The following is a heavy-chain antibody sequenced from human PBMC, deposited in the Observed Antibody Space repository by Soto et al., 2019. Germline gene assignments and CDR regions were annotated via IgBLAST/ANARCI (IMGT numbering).Heavy chain of an antibody. CDR1: GFTFYTYW. V-gene: IGHV3-7*01. CDR3: ARDIDG. J-gene: IGHJ4*02. D-gene: IGHD2-15*01. CDR2: IKSDGSEK. Sequence: PGGSLRLSCGATGFTFYTYWMNWVHQAPGMGLEWVANIKSDGSEKYYVDSVKGRFTISRDNTKNSMYLQMNSLRVEDTAMYHCARDIDGGGQGTLVTVSS.